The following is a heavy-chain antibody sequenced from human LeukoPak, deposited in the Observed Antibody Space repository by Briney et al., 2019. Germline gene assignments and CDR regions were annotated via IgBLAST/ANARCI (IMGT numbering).Heavy chain of an antibody. CDR2: ISGSGGST. Sequence: GGSLRPSCAASGFTFSSYAMSWVRQAPGKGLEWVSAISGSGGSTYYADSVKGRFTISRDNSKNTLYLQMNSLRAEDTAVYYCAKGRLQQSRSYYFDYWGQGTLVTVSS. J-gene: IGHJ4*02. D-gene: IGHD6-13*01. CDR1: GFTFSSYA. V-gene: IGHV3-23*01. CDR3: AKGRLQQSRSYYFDY.